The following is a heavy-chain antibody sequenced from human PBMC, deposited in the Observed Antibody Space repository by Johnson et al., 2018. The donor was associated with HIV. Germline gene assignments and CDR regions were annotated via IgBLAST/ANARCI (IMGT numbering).Heavy chain of an antibody. V-gene: IGHV3-21*01. D-gene: IGHD5-12*01. J-gene: IGHJ3*02. CDR1: GFTFSS. Sequence: MLLVESGGGVVQPGRSLRLSCAASGFTFSSMHWDRQAPGKGLEWVSAISGSGGSTYYADSVKGRFTISRDNANNSLYLQMNSLRAEDTAVYYCARDQVDRGGAFDIWGQGTMVTVSS. CDR2: ISGSGGST. CDR3: ARDQVDRGGAFDI.